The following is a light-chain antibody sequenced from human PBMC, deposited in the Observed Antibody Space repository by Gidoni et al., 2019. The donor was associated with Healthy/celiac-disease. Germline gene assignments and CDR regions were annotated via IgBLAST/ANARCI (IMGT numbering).Light chain of an antibody. J-gene: IGLJ3*02. CDR2: DVS. V-gene: IGLV2-11*01. Sequence: QSALTQPRSGSGSPGHSVTISCTGTSSDVGGYNYVSWYQQHPGKAPKLMIYDVSKRPSGVPDRFSGSKSGNTASLTISGLQAEDEADYYCCSYAGSYTWVFGGGTKLTVL. CDR3: CSYAGSYTWV. CDR1: SSDVGGYNY.